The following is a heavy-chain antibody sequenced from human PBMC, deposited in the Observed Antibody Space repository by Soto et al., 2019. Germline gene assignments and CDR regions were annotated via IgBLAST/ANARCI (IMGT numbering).Heavy chain of an antibody. J-gene: IGHJ5*02. Sequence: SETLSLTCTVSGGSISSSSYYWGWIRQPPGKGLEWIGSIYYSGSTYYNPSLKSRVTISVDTSKNQFSLKLSSVTAADTAVYYCARHCSSTSCSHNWFDPWGQGTLVTVSS. CDR2: IYYSGST. CDR3: ARHCSSTSCSHNWFDP. CDR1: GGSISSSSYY. V-gene: IGHV4-39*01. D-gene: IGHD2-2*01.